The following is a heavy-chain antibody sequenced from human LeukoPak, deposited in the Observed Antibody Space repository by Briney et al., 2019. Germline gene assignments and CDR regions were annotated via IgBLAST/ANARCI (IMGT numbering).Heavy chain of an antibody. V-gene: IGHV4-34*01. CDR3: ARGPAYSWLRSGSVCFFDF. CDR1: GGSISGWY. D-gene: IGHD6-19*01. CDR2: TTHSGST. J-gene: IGHJ4*02. Sequence: SETLSLTCTVSGGSISGWYWSWIRQTPGNGLEWIGETTHSGSTDYSPSLKSRVSVSVDTSKNQFSLRLTSVTAADTAVYYCARGPAYSWLRSGSVCFFDFWGQGVLVTVSS.